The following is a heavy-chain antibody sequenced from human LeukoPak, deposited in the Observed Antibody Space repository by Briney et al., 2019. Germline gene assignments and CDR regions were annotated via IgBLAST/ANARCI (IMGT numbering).Heavy chain of an antibody. CDR1: GGTFSSYA. CDR3: ARDKEEQWLAYNWLDP. V-gene: IGHV1-69*04. CDR2: IIPILGIA. Sequence: SVKVSCKASGGTFSSYAISWVRQAPGQGLEWMGRIIPILGIANYAQKFQGRVTITADKSTSTAYMELSSLRSEDTAVYYCARDKEEQWLAYNWLDPWGQGTLVTVSS. J-gene: IGHJ5*02. D-gene: IGHD6-19*01.